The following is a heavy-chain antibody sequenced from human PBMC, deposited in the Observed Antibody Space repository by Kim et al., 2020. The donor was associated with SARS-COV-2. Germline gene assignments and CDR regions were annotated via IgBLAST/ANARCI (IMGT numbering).Heavy chain of an antibody. D-gene: IGHD3-10*01. Sequence: SVKGRFTISRDNAKNSLYLQMNSLRAEDTAVYYCARDGLLWFGGTNAFDIWGQGTMVTVSS. V-gene: IGHV3-11*06. J-gene: IGHJ3*02. CDR3: ARDGLLWFGGTNAFDI.